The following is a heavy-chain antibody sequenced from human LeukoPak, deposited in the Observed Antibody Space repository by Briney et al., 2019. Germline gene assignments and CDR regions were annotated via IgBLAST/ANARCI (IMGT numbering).Heavy chain of an antibody. V-gene: IGHV1-2*04. D-gene: IGHD6-19*01. Sequence: GASVKVSCKASGYTFTGYYMHWVRQAPGQGLEWMGWINPNSGGTNYAQKFQGWVTMTRDTSISTAYMELSRLRSDDTAVYYCARDRWVRAVAGKNYYFDYWGQGTLVTVSS. CDR3: ARDRWVRAVAGKNYYFDY. J-gene: IGHJ4*02. CDR2: INPNSGGT. CDR1: GYTFTGYY.